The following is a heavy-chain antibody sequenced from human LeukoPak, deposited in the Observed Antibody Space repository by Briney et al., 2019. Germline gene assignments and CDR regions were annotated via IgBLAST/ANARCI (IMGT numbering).Heavy chain of an antibody. Sequence: ASVKVSCKASGYTFTSYDINWVRQATGQGLQWMGWMNPNSGNTGYAQKFQGRVTMTRNTSISTAYMELSSLRSEDTAVYYCARGRRRDGYNYVYWGQGTLVTVSS. CDR2: MNPNSGNT. CDR3: ARGRRRDGYNYVY. CDR1: GYTFTSYD. V-gene: IGHV1-8*01. J-gene: IGHJ4*02. D-gene: IGHD5-24*01.